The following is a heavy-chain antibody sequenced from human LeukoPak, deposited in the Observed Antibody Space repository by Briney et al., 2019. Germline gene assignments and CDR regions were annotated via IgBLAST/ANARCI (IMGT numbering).Heavy chain of an antibody. J-gene: IGHJ4*02. D-gene: IGHD4-17*01. V-gene: IGHV1-69*13. CDR2: ITPIFGTA. CDR1: GGTFSSYA. Sequence: SVTVSCKASGGTFSSYAISWVRQAPGQGLEWMGGITPIFGTANYAQKFQGRVTITADESTSTAYMELSSLRSEDTAVYYCARGAPDYGDYEVHWGQGTLVTVSS. CDR3: ARGAPDYGDYEVH.